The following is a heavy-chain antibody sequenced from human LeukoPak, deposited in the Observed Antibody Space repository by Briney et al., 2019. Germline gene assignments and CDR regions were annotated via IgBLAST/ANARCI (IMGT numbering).Heavy chain of an antibody. CDR3: ARQGGSYYANYYYGMDV. Sequence: GGSLRLSCAASGFSFSYYGMHWVRQPPGKGLEWVAVISYDGSNEYYADSVKGRFTISRDNAKNSLYLQMNSLRAEDTAVYYCARQGGSYYANYYYGMDVWGQGTTVTVSS. J-gene: IGHJ6*02. CDR2: ISYDGSNE. CDR1: GFSFSYYG. V-gene: IGHV3-30*03. D-gene: IGHD1-26*01.